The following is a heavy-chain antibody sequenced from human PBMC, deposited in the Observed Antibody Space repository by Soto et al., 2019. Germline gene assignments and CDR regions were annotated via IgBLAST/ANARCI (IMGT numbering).Heavy chain of an antibody. CDR1: GGSISPYY. D-gene: IGHD2-15*01. CDR3: ARRSSRYCSGGSCYSLEGGMDV. J-gene: IGHJ6*02. Sequence: PSETLSLTCTVSGGSISPYYWSWIRQPLGKGLEWIGSIFYSGSTYYNPSLKSRVTISVDTSKNQFSLKLSSVTAAETAVYYCARRSSRYCSGGSCYSLEGGMDVWGQGTTVTVSS. V-gene: IGHV4-59*05. CDR2: IFYSGST.